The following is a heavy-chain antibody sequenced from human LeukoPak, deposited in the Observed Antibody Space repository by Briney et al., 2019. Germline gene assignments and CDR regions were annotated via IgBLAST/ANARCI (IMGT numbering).Heavy chain of an antibody. CDR1: GYTFTSYA. D-gene: IGHD6-13*01. Sequence: EASVKVSCKASGYTFTSYAMHWVRQAPGQRLEWMGWINAGNGNTKYSQKSQGRVTITRDTSASTAYMELSSLRSEDTAVYYCASLGSSSWYLDYWGQGTLVTVSS. CDR3: ASLGSSSWYLDY. J-gene: IGHJ4*02. V-gene: IGHV1-3*01. CDR2: INAGNGNT.